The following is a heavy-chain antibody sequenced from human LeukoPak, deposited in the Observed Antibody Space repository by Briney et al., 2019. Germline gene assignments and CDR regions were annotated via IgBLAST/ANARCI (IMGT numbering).Heavy chain of an antibody. CDR3: AKDGGLLWFGESTSYYFDY. Sequence: GGSLRLSCAASGFTFSSYAMSWVRQAPGKGLEWVSTISGSGDSTYYADSVKGRFTISRDSSKKTLYLQTSSLGAEDTAVYYCAKDGGLLWFGESTSYYFDYWGQGTLVTVSS. CDR1: GFTFSSYA. D-gene: IGHD3-10*01. V-gene: IGHV3-23*01. CDR2: ISGSGDST. J-gene: IGHJ4*02.